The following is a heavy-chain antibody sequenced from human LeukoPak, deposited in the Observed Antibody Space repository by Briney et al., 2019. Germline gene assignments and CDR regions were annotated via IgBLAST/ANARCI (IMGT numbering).Heavy chain of an antibody. J-gene: IGHJ4*02. D-gene: IGHD5-18*01. CDR3: VRDLGVDTTMIFFDY. V-gene: IGHV1-18*04. CDR2: ISAYNGNT. CDR1: GYTFTSYG. Sequence: ASVKVSCKASGYTFTSYGISWVRQAPGQGLEWMGWISAYNGNTNYAQKLQGRVTMTQDTSTSTAYMELRSLRSDDTAVYYCVRDLGVDTTMIFFDYWGQVTLVTVSS.